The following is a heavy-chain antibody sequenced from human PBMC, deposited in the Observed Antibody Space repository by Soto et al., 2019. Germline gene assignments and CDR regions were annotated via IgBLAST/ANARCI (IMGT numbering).Heavy chain of an antibody. Sequence: QVQLVQSGAEVKKPGSSVKVSCKASGGTFSSYAISWVRQAPGQGLEWMGGIIPIFGTANYAQKFQGRVTITADESTSTAYMELSSLRSEDTAVYYCARDPTPLYYYGSGSTPYYFDYWGQGTLVTVSS. CDR1: GGTFSSYA. CDR2: IIPIFGTA. J-gene: IGHJ4*02. CDR3: ARDPTPLYYYGSGSTPYYFDY. V-gene: IGHV1-69*01. D-gene: IGHD3-10*01.